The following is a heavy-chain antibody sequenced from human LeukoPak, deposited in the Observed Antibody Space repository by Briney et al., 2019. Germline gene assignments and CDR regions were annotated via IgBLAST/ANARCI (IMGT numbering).Heavy chain of an antibody. V-gene: IGHV3-30*18. Sequence: GGSLRLSCAASGFTFSSYGMHWVREAPGKGLEWVAVISYDGSNKYYADSVKGRFTISRDNSKNTLYPQMNSLRAEDTAVYYCAKEDINRGAFDIWGQGTMVTVSS. J-gene: IGHJ3*02. CDR3: AKEDINRGAFDI. D-gene: IGHD2-15*01. CDR2: ISYDGSNK. CDR1: GFTFSSYG.